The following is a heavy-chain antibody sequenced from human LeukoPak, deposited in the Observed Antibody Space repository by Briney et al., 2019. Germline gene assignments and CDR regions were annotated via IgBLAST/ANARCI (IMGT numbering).Heavy chain of an antibody. J-gene: IGHJ4*02. D-gene: IGHD2-15*01. CDR3: ARAPTQEKGYCSAGSCYRGFDY. Sequence: SVKVSCKASGGTFSSYAISWVRQARGQGVEGMGGIIPIFGTANYAQKFPGRVTITADESTSTAYMELSSLKSHDTAVYYCARAPTQEKGYCSAGSCYRGFDYWGQGTLVTVSS. CDR1: GGTFSSYA. V-gene: IGHV1-69*13. CDR2: IIPIFGTA.